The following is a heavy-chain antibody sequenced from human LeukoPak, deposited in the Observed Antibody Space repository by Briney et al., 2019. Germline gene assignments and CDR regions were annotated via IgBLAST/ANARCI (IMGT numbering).Heavy chain of an antibody. V-gene: IGHV4-31*03. D-gene: IGHD3-10*01. CDR1: GGSISSGVYY. Sequence: SETLSLTCTVSGGSISSGVYYCSWIRQHPGKGLEWIGYIYYSGSTYYNPSLKSRVTISVDTSKNQFSLKLSSVTAADTAAYYCARVGGTSGSYEDGYYFDYWGQGTLVTVSS. CDR3: ARVGGTSGSYEDGYYFDY. J-gene: IGHJ4*02. CDR2: IYYSGST.